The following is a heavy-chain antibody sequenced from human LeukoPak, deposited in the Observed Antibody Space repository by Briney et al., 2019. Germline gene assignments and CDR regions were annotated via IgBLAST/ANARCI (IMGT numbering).Heavy chain of an antibody. J-gene: IGHJ4*02. Sequence: PSETLSLTCTVSGGSISNYYWSWIRQPAGKGLEWIGRIYTSGSTNYNPSLKSRVTMSVDTSKNQFSLKLSSVTAADTAVYYCARDPTDILTGYAGTNYFDYWGQGTLVTVSS. CDR1: GGSISNYY. CDR2: IYTSGST. D-gene: IGHD3-9*01. V-gene: IGHV4-4*07. CDR3: ARDPTDILTGYAGTNYFDY.